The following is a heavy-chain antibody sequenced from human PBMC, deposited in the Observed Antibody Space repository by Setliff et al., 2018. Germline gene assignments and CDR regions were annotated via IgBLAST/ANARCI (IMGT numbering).Heavy chain of an antibody. D-gene: IGHD3-3*01. CDR1: GGSFISSNYY. CDR2: IHYSGST. CDR3: ARGDFWSGFMDV. V-gene: IGHV4-39*07. J-gene: IGHJ6*02. Sequence: SETLSLTCTVSGGSFISSNYYWGWIRQPPGKGLEWIGSIHYSGSTYYNPSLKSRVTISVDTSKNQFSLKLSSVTAADTAVYYCARGDFWSGFMDVWGQGTTVTVSS.